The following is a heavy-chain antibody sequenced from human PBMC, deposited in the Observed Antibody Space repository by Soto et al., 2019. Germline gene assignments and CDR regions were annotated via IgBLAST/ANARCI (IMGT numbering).Heavy chain of an antibody. CDR3: ARDIYSGYSSGWYYAFDI. J-gene: IGHJ3*02. V-gene: IGHV3-48*02. CDR1: GFTFSSYS. CDR2: ISSSSSTI. Sequence: LRLSCAASGFTFSSYSMNWVRQAPGKGLEWVSYISSSSSTIYYADSVKGRFTISRDNAKNSLYLQMNSLRDEDTAVYYCARDIYSGYSSGWYYAFDIWGQGTMVTVSS. D-gene: IGHD6-19*01.